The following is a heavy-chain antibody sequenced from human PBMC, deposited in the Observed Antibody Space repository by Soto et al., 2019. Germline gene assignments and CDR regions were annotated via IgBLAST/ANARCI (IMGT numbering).Heavy chain of an antibody. CDR3: ARGVWVATSLGDAFDI. CDR2: INHSGST. CDR1: GGSFSGYY. J-gene: IGHJ3*02. V-gene: IGHV4-34*01. D-gene: IGHD5-12*01. Sequence: QVQLQQWGAGLLKPSETLSLTCAVYGGSFSGYYWSWIRQPPGKGLEWIGEINHSGSTNYNPSLKGRVTISVDTPKNQFSLKLSSVTAADTAVYYCARGVWVATSLGDAFDIWGQGTMVTVSS.